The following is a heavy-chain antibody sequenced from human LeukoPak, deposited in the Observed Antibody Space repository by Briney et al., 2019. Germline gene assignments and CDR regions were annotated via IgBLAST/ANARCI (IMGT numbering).Heavy chain of an antibody. Sequence: PSETLSLTCTVSGGSISSGSYYWSWIRQPAGKGLEWIGRIYTSGSTNYNPSLKSRVTISVDTSKNQFSLKLSSVTAADTAVYYCARGYSSGWYQDAFDIWGQGTMATVSS. CDR3: ARGYSSGWYQDAFDI. V-gene: IGHV4-61*02. CDR1: GGSISSGSYY. D-gene: IGHD6-19*01. J-gene: IGHJ3*02. CDR2: IYTSGST.